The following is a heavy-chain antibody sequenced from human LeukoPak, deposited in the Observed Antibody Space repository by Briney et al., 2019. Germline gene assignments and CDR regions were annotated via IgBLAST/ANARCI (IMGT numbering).Heavy chain of an antibody. CDR2: ISYDGSNK. CDR1: GFTFSSYA. J-gene: IGHJ6*03. CDR3: ARDQFLDSGYDWTYYYYYMDV. D-gene: IGHD5-12*01. Sequence: GGSLRLSCAASGFTFSSYAMHWVRQAPGKGLEWVAVISYDGSNKYYADSVKGRFTISRDNSKNTLYLQMNSLRAEDTAVYYCARDQFLDSGYDWTYYYYYMDVWGKGTTVTVSS. V-gene: IGHV3-30*04.